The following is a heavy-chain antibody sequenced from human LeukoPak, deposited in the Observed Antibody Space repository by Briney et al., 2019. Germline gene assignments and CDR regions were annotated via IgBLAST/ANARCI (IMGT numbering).Heavy chain of an antibody. J-gene: IGHJ5*02. D-gene: IGHD3-3*01. CDR3: ARAGYYDFWSHWFDP. CDR1: GGSFSGYY. CDR2: INHSGST. V-gene: IGHV4-34*01. Sequence: SGTLSLTCAVYGGSFSGYYWSWIRQPPGKGLEWIGEINHSGSTNYNPSLKSRVTISVDTSKNQFSLKLSSVTAADTAVYYCARAGYYDFWSHWFDPWGQGTLVTVSS.